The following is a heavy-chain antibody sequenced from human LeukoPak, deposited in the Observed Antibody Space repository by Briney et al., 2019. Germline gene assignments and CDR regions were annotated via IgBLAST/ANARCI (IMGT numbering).Heavy chain of an antibody. CDR3: ARVGSGHSSSWYSLDY. V-gene: IGHV4-59*01. J-gene: IGHJ4*02. Sequence: SETLSLTCTVSGGSISSYYWSWIRQPPGKGLEWIGYIYYSGSTNYNPSLKSRVTISVDTSKNQFSLKLSSVTAADTAVYYCARVGSGHSSSWYSLDYWGQGTLVTVSS. CDR2: IYYSGST. CDR1: GGSISSYY. D-gene: IGHD6-13*01.